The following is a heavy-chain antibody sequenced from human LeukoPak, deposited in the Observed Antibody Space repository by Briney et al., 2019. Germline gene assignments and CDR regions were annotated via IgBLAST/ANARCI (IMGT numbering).Heavy chain of an antibody. Sequence: GGSLRLSCAASGFTFSTYWMNWFRQTPGKGLEWVDKIRGDGGETDHVASVRGRFTISRDNAKNSLYLQMNSLRVEDTAIYYCARGGAARPDFWGQGTLVTVSS. CDR2: IRGDGGET. V-gene: IGHV3-7*01. D-gene: IGHD6-6*01. CDR3: ARGGAARPDF. CDR1: GFTFSTYW. J-gene: IGHJ4*02.